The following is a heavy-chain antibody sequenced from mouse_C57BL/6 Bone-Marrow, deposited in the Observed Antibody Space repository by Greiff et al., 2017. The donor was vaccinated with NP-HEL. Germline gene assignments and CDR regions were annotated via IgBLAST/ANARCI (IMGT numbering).Heavy chain of an antibody. CDR1: GFSLSTFGMG. J-gene: IGHJ1*03. V-gene: IGHV8-8*01. CDR2: IWWDDDK. D-gene: IGHD2-2*01. CDR3: ARIAGWLPRYFDV. Sequence: QVQLKESGPGILQPSQTLSLTCSFSGFSLSTFGMGVGWIRQPSGKGLEWLAHIWWDDDKYYNLALKSRLTISKDTSKNRVFLKIANVDTADTATYYCARIAGWLPRYFDVWGTGTTVTVSS.